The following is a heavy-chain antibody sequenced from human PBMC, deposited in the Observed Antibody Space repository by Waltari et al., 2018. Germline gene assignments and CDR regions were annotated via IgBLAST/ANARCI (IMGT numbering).Heavy chain of an antibody. CDR1: GGTFSSYA. D-gene: IGHD1-26*01. Sequence: QVQLVQSGAEVKKPGSSVKVSCKASGGTFSSYAISWVRQAPGQGLEWMGGIIPSLGIANYAQKFQGRVTMTADKSTSTAYMELRSRRSEDTAVYYCARDSIVGAPRGYFDYWGQGTLVTGSS. V-gene: IGHV1-69*10. CDR2: IIPSLGIA. J-gene: IGHJ4*02. CDR3: ARDSIVGAPRGYFDY.